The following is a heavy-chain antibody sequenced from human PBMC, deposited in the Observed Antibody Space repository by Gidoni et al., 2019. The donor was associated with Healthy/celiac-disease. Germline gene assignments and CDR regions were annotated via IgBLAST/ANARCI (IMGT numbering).Heavy chain of an antibody. V-gene: IGHV1-46*01. CDR1: GYTFTSYY. Sequence: QVQLVQSGAEVKKPGASVKVSCKASGYTFTSYYMHWVRQAPGQGLEWMGIINPSGGSTSYAQKFQGRVTMTRDTSTSTVYMELSSLRSEDTAVYYCARELGIAAAGSNWSDPWGQGTLVTVSS. D-gene: IGHD6-13*01. CDR2: INPSGGST. CDR3: ARELGIAAAGSNWSDP. J-gene: IGHJ5*02.